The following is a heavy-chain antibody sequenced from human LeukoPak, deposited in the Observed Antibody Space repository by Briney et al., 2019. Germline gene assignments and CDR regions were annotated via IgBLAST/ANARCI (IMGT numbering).Heavy chain of an antibody. CDR1: GSRSTSYW. J-gene: IGHJ4*02. CDR2: IYPGDSDT. CDR3: ARQSGLLKIDY. V-gene: IGHV5-51*01. D-gene: IGHD1-26*01. Sequence: GESLKISCQGSGSRSTSYWIGWVRQLPGKGLEWMGIIYPGDSDTRYSPSFQGQVTISADKSISTAYLQWSSLKASDTAMYYCARQSGLLKIDYWGQGTLVTVSS.